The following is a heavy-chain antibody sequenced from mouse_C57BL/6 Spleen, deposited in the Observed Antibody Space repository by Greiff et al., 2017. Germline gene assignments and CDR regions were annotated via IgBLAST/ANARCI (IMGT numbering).Heavy chain of an antibody. CDR1: GYTFTSYT. D-gene: IGHD2-4*01. CDR3: SRTRDYDYAMAY. Sequence: QVQLQQSGAELARPGASVKMSCTASGYTFTSYTMHWVKQRPGQGLEWIGYINPSSGYTKYNQKFKDKATLTADKSSSTAYMQLSSLTSEDASVYYCSRTRDYDYAMAYWGQGTSVTVSS. CDR2: INPSSGYT. V-gene: IGHV1-4*01. J-gene: IGHJ4*01.